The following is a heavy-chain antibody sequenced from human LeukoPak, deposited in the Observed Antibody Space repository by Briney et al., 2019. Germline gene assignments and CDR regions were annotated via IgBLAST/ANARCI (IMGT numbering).Heavy chain of an antibody. D-gene: IGHD1-26*01. J-gene: IGHJ4*02. Sequence: GGSLRLSCAASGFTFSSSTLGWVRQAPGKGLEWVSSISSSSSYIYYADSVKGRFTISRDNAKNSLYLQMNSLRAEDTAVYYCARTYSGSLDYWGQGTLVTVSS. CDR3: ARTYSGSLDY. CDR2: ISSSSSYI. CDR1: GFTFSSST. V-gene: IGHV3-21*01.